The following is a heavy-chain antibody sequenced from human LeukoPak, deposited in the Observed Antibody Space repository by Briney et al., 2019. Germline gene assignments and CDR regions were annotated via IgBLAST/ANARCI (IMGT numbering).Heavy chain of an antibody. CDR3: ARVSPRVSSSLLD. V-gene: IGHV4-61*02. CDR2: IYTSGST. Sequence: SETLSLTCTVSGGSISSGSYYWSWIRQPAGKGLGWIGRIYTSGSTNYNPSLKSRVTISVDTSKNQFSLKLSSVTAADTAVYYCARVSPRVSSSLLDWGQGTLVTVSS. D-gene: IGHD6-13*01. J-gene: IGHJ4*02. CDR1: GGSISSGSYY.